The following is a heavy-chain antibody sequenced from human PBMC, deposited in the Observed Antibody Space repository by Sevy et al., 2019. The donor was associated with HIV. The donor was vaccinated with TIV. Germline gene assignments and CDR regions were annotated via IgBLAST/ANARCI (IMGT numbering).Heavy chain of an antibody. D-gene: IGHD6-19*01. CDR1: GFTFGDYG. Sequence: GGSLRLSCTASGFTFGDYGLRWLRQAPGKGLEWVGFIRSKAYGGTTEYAASVKGRFTISRDDSKSIAYLQMNSLKTEDTAVYYCTRARGGWYQYYFDYWGQGTLVTVSS. J-gene: IGHJ4*02. V-gene: IGHV3-49*03. CDR2: IRSKAYGGTT. CDR3: TRARGGWYQYYFDY.